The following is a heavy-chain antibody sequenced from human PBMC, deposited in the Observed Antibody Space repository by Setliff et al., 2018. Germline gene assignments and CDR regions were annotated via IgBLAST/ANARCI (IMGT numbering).Heavy chain of an antibody. V-gene: IGHV4-39*07. D-gene: IGHD6-6*01. CDR3: ARGQATSSRSSLVY. Sequence: PSETLSLTCTVSGGSISSSDFYWGWIRQPPGKGLEWIGSIYYSGTTYYNPSLKSPVTISIDTSKNQFSLKLSSVTAADTAVYYCARGQATSSRSSLVYWGQGILVTVSS. CDR2: IYYSGTT. CDR1: GGSISSSDFY. J-gene: IGHJ4*02.